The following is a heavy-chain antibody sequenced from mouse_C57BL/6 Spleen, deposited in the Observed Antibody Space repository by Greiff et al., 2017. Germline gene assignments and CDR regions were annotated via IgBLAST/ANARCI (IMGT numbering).Heavy chain of an antibody. Sequence: EVQVVESGGDLVKPGGSLKLSCAASGFTFSSYGMSWVRQTPDKRLEWVATISSGGSYTYYPDSVKGRFTISRDNAKNTLYLQMSSLKSEDTAMYYCARQIYYGNYTFFDYWGQGTTLTVSS. D-gene: IGHD2-1*01. J-gene: IGHJ2*01. CDR3: ARQIYYGNYTFFDY. CDR1: GFTFSSYG. CDR2: ISSGGSYT. V-gene: IGHV5-6*01.